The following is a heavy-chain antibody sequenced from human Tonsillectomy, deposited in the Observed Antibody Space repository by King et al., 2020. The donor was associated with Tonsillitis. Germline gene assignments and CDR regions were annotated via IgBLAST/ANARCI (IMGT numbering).Heavy chain of an antibody. D-gene: IGHD3-16*01. CDR1: GGSFSGYY. V-gene: IGHV4-34*01. CDR3: ARVAGGGVDAFDA. Sequence: VQLQQWGAGLLKPSETLFLTCAVYGGSFSGYYWSWIRQSPGKGLEWVGEINHTGRTNYNPSLKSRVTKSVDTSKNQFSLKLISVTAADTAAYFCARVAGGGVDAFDAWGQGTMVTVSS. CDR2: INHTGRT. J-gene: IGHJ3*01.